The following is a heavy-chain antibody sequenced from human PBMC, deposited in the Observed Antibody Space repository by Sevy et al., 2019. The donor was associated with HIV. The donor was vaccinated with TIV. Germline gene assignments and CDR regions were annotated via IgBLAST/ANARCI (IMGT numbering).Heavy chain of an antibody. J-gene: IGHJ5*01. Sequence: SETLSLTCAVSGGSIGSTSYYWGWIRQPPGKGLEWIASFAYARTTYYTPALKSRVTISGDMSKNQFSLKLKSVTVADTAFYYCARYVRGDYARGYDSWGQGTLVTVSS. CDR3: ARYVRGDYARGYDS. V-gene: IGHV4-39*01. CDR1: GGSIGSTSYY. D-gene: IGHD4-17*01. CDR2: FAYARTT.